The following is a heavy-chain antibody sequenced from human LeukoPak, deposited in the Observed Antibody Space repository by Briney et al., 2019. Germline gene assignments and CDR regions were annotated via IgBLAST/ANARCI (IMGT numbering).Heavy chain of an antibody. V-gene: IGHV4-30-4*08. J-gene: IGHJ5*02. CDR3: AREYPLPNWNWFDP. D-gene: IGHD2-2*01. CDR2: IYYSGST. Sequence: PSETLSLTCTVSGGSISSGDYYWSWIRQPPGKGLEWIGYIYYSGSTYYNPSLKSRVTISVDTSKNQFSLKLSSVTAADTAVYYCAREYPLPNWNWFDPWGQGTLVTVSS. CDR1: GGSISSGDYY.